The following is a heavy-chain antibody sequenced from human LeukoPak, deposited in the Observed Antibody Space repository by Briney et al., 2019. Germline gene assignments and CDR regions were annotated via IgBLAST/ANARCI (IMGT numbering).Heavy chain of an antibody. Sequence: GASVKVSCKASGYTFTSYGISWVRQAPGQGLEWMGWIIAYNGNTNYAQKLQGRVTMTTDTCTSTAYMELRSLRSDDTAVYYCARAVVVAANTYFDYWGQGTLVSVSS. CDR2: IIAYNGNT. CDR3: ARAVVVAANTYFDY. J-gene: IGHJ4*02. CDR1: GYTFTSYG. V-gene: IGHV1-18*01. D-gene: IGHD2-15*01.